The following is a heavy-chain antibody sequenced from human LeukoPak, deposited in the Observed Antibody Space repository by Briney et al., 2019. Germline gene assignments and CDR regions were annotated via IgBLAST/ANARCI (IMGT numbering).Heavy chain of an antibody. CDR3: AKELSGLVIGGGIWFDP. D-gene: IGHD3-10*01. V-gene: IGHV3-30*02. J-gene: IGHJ5*02. CDR2: VQTDESSK. Sequence: GGSVRLSCAASGFTFSTYGIHWVRQAPGKGLEWVALVQTDESSKYYADSVKGRFTISRDNSKNTVCLQMVSLRVEDTGVFYCAKELSGLVIGGGIWFDPGGQGTLVTVTS. CDR1: GFTFSTYG.